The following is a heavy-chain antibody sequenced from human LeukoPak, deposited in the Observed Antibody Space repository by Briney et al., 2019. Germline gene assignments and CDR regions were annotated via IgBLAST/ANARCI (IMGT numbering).Heavy chain of an antibody. CDR3: ARAPPYCSSTSCPSLN. CDR2: ISAYNGNT. J-gene: IGHJ4*02. Sequence: ASVKVSCKASGYTFTGYYMHWVRQAPGQGLEWMGWISAYNGNTNYAQKLQGRVTMTTDTSTSTAYMELRSLRSDDTAVYYCARAPPYCSSTSCPSLNWGQGTLVTVSS. CDR1: GYTFTGYY. D-gene: IGHD2-2*01. V-gene: IGHV1-18*04.